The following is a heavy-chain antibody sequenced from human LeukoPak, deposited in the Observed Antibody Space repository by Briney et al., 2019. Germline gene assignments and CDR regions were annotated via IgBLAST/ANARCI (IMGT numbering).Heavy chain of an antibody. CDR2: INPNSGGT. CDR3: ARALYYDSSGYYSSSYYYFQH. V-gene: IGHV1-2*02. CDR1: GHTFTSYY. J-gene: IGHJ1*01. Sequence: ASVKVSCKASGHTFTSYYLHWVRQAPGHGLEWMGWINPNSGGTNYAQKFQGRVTMTRDTSISTAYMELSRLRSDDTAEYYCARALYYDSSGYYSSSYYYFQHWGQGTLVTVSS. D-gene: IGHD3-22*01.